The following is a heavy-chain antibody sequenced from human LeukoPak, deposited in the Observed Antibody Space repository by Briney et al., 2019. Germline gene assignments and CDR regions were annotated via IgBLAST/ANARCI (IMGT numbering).Heavy chain of an antibody. CDR3: ARENRRGYFDY. CDR1: GFTFSSYD. Sequence: GGSLRLSCAASGFTFSSYDMHWVRQATGKGLEWVSAIGTAGDTYYPGSVKGRFTISRENAKNSLYLQMNSLRAGDTAVYYCARENRRGYFDYWGQGTLVTVSS. CDR2: IGTAGDT. J-gene: IGHJ4*02. D-gene: IGHD1/OR15-1a*01. V-gene: IGHV3-13*01.